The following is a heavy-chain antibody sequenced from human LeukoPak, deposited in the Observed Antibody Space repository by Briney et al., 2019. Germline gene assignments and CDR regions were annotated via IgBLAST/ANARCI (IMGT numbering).Heavy chain of an antibody. D-gene: IGHD1-26*01. CDR3: ASTYSLYDAFDI. V-gene: IGHV4-4*07. CDR1: GGFISTYY. J-gene: IGHJ3*02. Sequence: SETLSLTCTVSGGFISTYYWSWIRQPAGKGLEWIGRIYTSGSTNYNPSLKSRVTISVDTSKNQFSLKLISVTAADTAVYFCASTYSLYDAFDIWGQGTMVTVSS. CDR2: IYTSGST.